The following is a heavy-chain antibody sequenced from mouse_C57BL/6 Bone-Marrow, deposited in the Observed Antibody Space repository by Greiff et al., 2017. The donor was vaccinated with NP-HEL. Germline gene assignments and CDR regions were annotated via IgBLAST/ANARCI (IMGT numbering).Heavy chain of an antibody. Sequence: EVQLQQSVAELVRPGASVKLSCTASGFNIKNTYMHWVKQRPEQGLEWIGRIDPANGNTKYAPKFQGKATITADTSSNTAYLQLSSLTSEDTAIYYCAEITTVVGRGYWYFDVWGTGTTVTVSS. CDR1: GFNIKNTY. CDR2: IDPANGNT. J-gene: IGHJ1*03. CDR3: AEITTVVGRGYWYFDV. V-gene: IGHV14-3*01. D-gene: IGHD1-1*01.